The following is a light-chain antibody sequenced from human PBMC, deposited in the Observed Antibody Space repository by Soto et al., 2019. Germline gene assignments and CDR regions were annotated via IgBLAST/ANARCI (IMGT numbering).Light chain of an antibody. Sequence: QSALTQPTSASGSSGQSVTISCTGTSSDVGGYNYVSWYQQHPGKAPKLMIYEVSKRPSGVPDRFSGSKSGNTASLTVSGLQAEDEADYYCNSYAGSNNWVFGGGTKVTV. CDR3: NSYAGSNNWV. CDR1: SSDVGGYNY. CDR2: EVS. V-gene: IGLV2-8*01. J-gene: IGLJ3*02.